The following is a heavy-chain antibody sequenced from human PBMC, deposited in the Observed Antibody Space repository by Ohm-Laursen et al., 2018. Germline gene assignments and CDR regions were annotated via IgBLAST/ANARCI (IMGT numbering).Heavy chain of an antibody. D-gene: IGHD3-16*01. Sequence: SLRLSCTAFGFTFSSYEMNWVRQAPGKGLEWVSYISSSGSTIHYADSVKGRFTISRDNAKNSLYLQMNSLRAEDTAVYHCARDPVRGLTDYWGQGTLVTVSS. CDR1: GFTFSSYE. CDR3: ARDPVRGLTDY. J-gene: IGHJ4*02. V-gene: IGHV3-48*03. CDR2: ISSSGSTI.